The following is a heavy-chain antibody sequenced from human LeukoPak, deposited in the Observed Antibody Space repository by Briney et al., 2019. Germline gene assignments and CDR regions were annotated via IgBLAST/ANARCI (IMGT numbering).Heavy chain of an antibody. CDR3: AREGNTARFDY. Sequence: GGSLRLSCAASGFTVSTNYMSWVRQAPGKGLEWVSVIDSGGSKKYAESVKGRFTISRDNSKNTLYLQMNSLRAEDTAVYYCAREGNTARFDYWGQGTLVTVSS. CDR1: GFTVSTNY. V-gene: IGHV3-66*01. J-gene: IGHJ4*02. D-gene: IGHD5-18*01. CDR2: IDSGGSK.